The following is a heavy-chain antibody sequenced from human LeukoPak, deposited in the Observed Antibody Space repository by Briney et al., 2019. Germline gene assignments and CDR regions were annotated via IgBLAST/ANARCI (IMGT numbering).Heavy chain of an antibody. CDR3: AREGRITGIIGAFDI. J-gene: IGHJ3*02. D-gene: IGHD1-20*01. CDR1: GYTFTGYY. V-gene: IGHV1-2*02. Sequence: ASVKVSCKASGYTFTGYYMHWVRQAPGQGLEWMGWINPNSGGTNYAQKFQGRVTMTRDTSISTAYMELSRLRSDDTAVYYCAREGRITGIIGAFDIWGQGTMVTVSS. CDR2: INPNSGGT.